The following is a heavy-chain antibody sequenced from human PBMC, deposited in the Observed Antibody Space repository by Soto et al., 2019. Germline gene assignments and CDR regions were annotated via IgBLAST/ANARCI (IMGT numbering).Heavy chain of an antibody. V-gene: IGHV3-21*01. Sequence: GGSLRLSCAASGFTFSSYSMNWVRQAPGKGLEWVSSISSSSSYIYYADSVKGRFTISRDNAKNSLYLQMNSLRAEDTAVYYCARHPSSSWIIDYWGQGTLVTVSS. CDR3: ARHPSSSWIIDY. CDR2: ISSSSSYI. CDR1: GFTFSSYS. J-gene: IGHJ4*02. D-gene: IGHD6-13*01.